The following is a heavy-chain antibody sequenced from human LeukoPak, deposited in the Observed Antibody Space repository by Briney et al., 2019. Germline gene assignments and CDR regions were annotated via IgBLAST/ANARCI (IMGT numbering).Heavy chain of an antibody. Sequence: PGGSLRLSCTASGFTLSTYEMEWVRQAPGKGLEFVSYIATSENTKWYADSVRGRFTMSRDNAKNSLYLQMNSLRAEDTAVYYCARDSYGDYVRSPDYWGQGTLVTVSS. CDR2: IATSENTK. CDR3: ARDSYGDYVRSPDY. J-gene: IGHJ4*02. CDR1: GFTLSTYE. V-gene: IGHV3-48*03. D-gene: IGHD4-17*01.